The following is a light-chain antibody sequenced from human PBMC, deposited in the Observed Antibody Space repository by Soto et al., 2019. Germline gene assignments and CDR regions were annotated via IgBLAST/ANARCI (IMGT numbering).Light chain of an antibody. CDR2: DVS. Sequence: QSVLTQPRSVSGSPGQSVTISCTGTSSDVGGYNYVSWYQQHPGKAPKLMIYDVSKRPSGVPDRFSGSKSGNTASLTISGLQAEDEADYYCGSWDSSLSAYVFGTGTKV. CDR3: GSWDSSLSAYV. J-gene: IGLJ1*01. V-gene: IGLV2-11*01. CDR1: SSDVGGYNY.